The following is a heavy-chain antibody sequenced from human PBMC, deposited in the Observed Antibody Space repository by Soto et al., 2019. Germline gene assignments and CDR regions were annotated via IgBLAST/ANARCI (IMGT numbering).Heavy chain of an antibody. CDR3: ARVNYDTRNNWFDP. CDR1: GGSISSGDYY. J-gene: IGHJ5*02. D-gene: IGHD3-9*01. V-gene: IGHV4-30-4*01. Sequence: SETLSFTCTVSGGSISSGDYYWSWIRQPPGKGLEWIGYIYYSGSTYYNPSLKSRVTISVDTSKNQFSLKLSSVTAADTAVYYCARVNYDTRNNWFDPWGQGTLVTVYS. CDR2: IYYSGST.